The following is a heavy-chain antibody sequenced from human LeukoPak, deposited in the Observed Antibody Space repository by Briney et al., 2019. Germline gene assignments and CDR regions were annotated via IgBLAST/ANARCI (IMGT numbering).Heavy chain of an antibody. D-gene: IGHD3-22*01. J-gene: IGHJ4*02. CDR3: AKGSYYDSSGSFYFDY. CDR1: GFTFSSYG. Sequence: GRSLRLSCAASGFTFSSYGKHWVRQAPGKGLEWVAVIWYDGSNKYYADSVKGRFTISRDNSKNTLYLQVNSLGTEDTAAYYCAKGSYYDSSGSFYFDYWGQGTLVTVSS. V-gene: IGHV3-33*06. CDR2: IWYDGSNK.